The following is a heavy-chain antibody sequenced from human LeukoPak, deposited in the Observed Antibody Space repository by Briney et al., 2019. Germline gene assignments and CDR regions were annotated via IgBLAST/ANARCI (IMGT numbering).Heavy chain of an antibody. CDR3: ARDDGNDSSDFNKSGVDY. CDR2: ISAYSGNT. J-gene: IGHJ4*02. V-gene: IGHV1-18*01. D-gene: IGHD3-22*01. Sequence: ASVKVSCKASGYTFSTYGISWVRQAPGQGLEWMGWISAYSGNTNYAQKLQGRVTMTTDTSTSTAYMELRSLRSDDTAVYYCARDDGNDSSDFNKSGVDYWGQGTLVTVSS. CDR1: GYTFSTYG.